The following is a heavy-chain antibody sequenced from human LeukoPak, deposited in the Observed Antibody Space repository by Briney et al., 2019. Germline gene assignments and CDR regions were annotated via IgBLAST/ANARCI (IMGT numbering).Heavy chain of an antibody. CDR2: ISGSGGST. J-gene: IGHJ4*02. CDR1: GFTFSSYA. V-gene: IGHV3-23*01. CDR3: AKEGFIATMVRGVIITGYFDY. Sequence: EGSLRLSCAASGFTFSSYAMRWVRQAPGKGLEWVSAISGSGGSTYYADSVKGRFTISRDNSKNTLYLQMNSLRAEDTAVYYCAKEGFIATMVRGVIITGYFDYWGQGTLVTVSS. D-gene: IGHD3-10*01.